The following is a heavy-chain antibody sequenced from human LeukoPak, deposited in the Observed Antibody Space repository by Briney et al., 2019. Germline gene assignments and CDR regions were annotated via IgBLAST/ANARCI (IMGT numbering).Heavy chain of an antibody. CDR1: GFTFSSYA. Sequence: GGSLRLSCAASGFTFSSYAMNWVRQAPGKGLEWVSYISSSGSTIYYADSVKGRFTISRDNAKNSLYLQMNSLRAEDTAVYYCARSTKKQLDTAMVQDFDYWGQGTLVTVSS. CDR3: ARSTKKQLDTAMVQDFDY. CDR2: ISSSGSTI. D-gene: IGHD5-18*01. V-gene: IGHV3-48*04. J-gene: IGHJ4*02.